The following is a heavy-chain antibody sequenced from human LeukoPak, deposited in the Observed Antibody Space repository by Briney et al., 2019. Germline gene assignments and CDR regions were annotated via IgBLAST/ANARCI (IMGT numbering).Heavy chain of an antibody. CDR2: ISYDGSNK. J-gene: IGHJ4*02. CDR3: AKVQYGSGSYFPFDY. D-gene: IGHD3-10*01. V-gene: IGHV3-30-3*01. CDR1: GFTFSSYA. Sequence: GSLRLSCAASGFTFSSYAMHWVRQAPGKGLEWVAVISYDGSNKYYADSVKGRFTISRDNSKNTLYLQMNSLRAEDTAVYYCAKVQYGSGSYFPFDYWGQGTLVTVSS.